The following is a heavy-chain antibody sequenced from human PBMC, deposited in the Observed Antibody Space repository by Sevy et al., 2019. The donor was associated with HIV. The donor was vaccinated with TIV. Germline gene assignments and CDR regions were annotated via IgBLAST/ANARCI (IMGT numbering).Heavy chain of an antibody. CDR2: IYYSGST. J-gene: IGHJ6*02. D-gene: IGHD2-2*01. Sequence: SETLSLTCTVSGGSISSYYWSWIRQPPGKGLEWIGYIYYSGSTNYNPSLKSRVTISVDTSKNQFSLKLSSVTAADTAVYYCARVGVVVPAARRGYYYYYGMDVWGQGTTLTVSS. V-gene: IGHV4-59*01. CDR1: GGSISSYY. CDR3: ARVGVVVPAARRGYYYYYGMDV.